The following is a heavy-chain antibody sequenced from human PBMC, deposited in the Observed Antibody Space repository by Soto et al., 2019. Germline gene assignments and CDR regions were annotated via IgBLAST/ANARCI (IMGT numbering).Heavy chain of an antibody. Sequence: PSETLSLTCAVYGGSFSGYYWSWIRQPPGKGLEWIGEINHSGSTNYNPSLKSRVTISVDTSKNQFSLKLSSVTAADTAVYYCARGHRDAAALRPGRWFDPWGQGTLVPVSS. CDR2: INHSGST. V-gene: IGHV4-34*01. CDR1: GGSFSGYY. J-gene: IGHJ5*02. CDR3: ARGHRDAAALRPGRWFDP. D-gene: IGHD6-25*01.